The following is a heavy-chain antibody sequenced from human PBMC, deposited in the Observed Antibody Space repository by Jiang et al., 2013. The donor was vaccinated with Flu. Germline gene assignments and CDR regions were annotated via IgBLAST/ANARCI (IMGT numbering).Heavy chain of an antibody. CDR2: TYYRSKWYN. Sequence: QTLSLTCAISGDSVSSNSAAWNWIRQSPSRGLEWLGRTYYRSKWYNDYAVSVKSRITINPDTSKNQFSLQLNSVTPEDTAVYYCASANMTTYYYYYGMDVWGQGTTVTVSS. CDR1: GDSVSSNSAA. V-gene: IGHV6-1*01. CDR3: ASANMTTYYYYYGMDV. D-gene: IGHD4-11*01. J-gene: IGHJ6*02.